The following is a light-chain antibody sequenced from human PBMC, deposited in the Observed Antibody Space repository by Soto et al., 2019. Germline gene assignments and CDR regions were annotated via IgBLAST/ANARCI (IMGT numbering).Light chain of an antibody. J-gene: IGKJ1*01. CDR1: QSVSSY. CDR3: QQYNNWPRT. Sequence: EIVLTQSPATLSLSPGERATLSCRASQSVSSYLAWYQQKPGQAPSLLIYGAFTRATGIPTRFSGTGSGTESTLTISSLQSEDFALYYCQQYNNWPRTFGQGTKVDIK. V-gene: IGKV3-15*01. CDR2: GAF.